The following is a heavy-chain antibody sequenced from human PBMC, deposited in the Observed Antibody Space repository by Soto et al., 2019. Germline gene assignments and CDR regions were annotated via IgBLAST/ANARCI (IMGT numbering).Heavy chain of an antibody. CDR1: GGSISSGDYY. V-gene: IGHV4-30-4*01. Sequence: QVQLQESGPGLVKPSQTLSLTCTVSGGSISSGDYYWSWIRQPPGKGLEWIGYIYYSGSTYYNPSLKSRVTVSVDTPKNQFPPKLSSVTAADTAVYYCVCSNGDGVPFDPWGQGTLVTVSS. D-gene: IGHD3-10*01. CDR3: VCSNGDGVPFDP. CDR2: IYYSGST. J-gene: IGHJ5*02.